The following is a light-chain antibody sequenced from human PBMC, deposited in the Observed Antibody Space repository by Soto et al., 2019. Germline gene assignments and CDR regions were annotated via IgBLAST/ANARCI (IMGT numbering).Light chain of an antibody. V-gene: IGKV3-15*01. J-gene: IGKJ1*01. Sequence: ETVMTQSPATLSVSPGERATLSCRASQSVHSDLAWYQKKPGQAPRLLIYASSTRATGVPARFSGGGSGTDFTLTISSLQSEDFALYYCQQNDNWPRTFGQGTRVEIK. CDR1: QSVHSD. CDR2: ASS. CDR3: QQNDNWPRT.